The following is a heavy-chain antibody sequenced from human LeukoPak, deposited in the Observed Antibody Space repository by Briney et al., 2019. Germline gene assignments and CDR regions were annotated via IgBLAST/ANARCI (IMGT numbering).Heavy chain of an antibody. J-gene: IGHJ5*02. CDR3: VSTVVVAATRSFDP. Sequence: SKTLSPTCAVSGDSISSYYWSWIRQPPGKGLEWIGYIYYSGSTNYNPSLKSRVTISVDTSKNQFSLKLSSVTAADTAVYYCVSTVVVAATRSFDPWGQGTLVTVSS. V-gene: IGHV4-59*01. D-gene: IGHD2-15*01. CDR2: IYYSGST. CDR1: GDSISSYY.